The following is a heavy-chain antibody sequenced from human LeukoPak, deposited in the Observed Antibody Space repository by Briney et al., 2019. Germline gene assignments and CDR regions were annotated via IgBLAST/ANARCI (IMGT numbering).Heavy chain of an antibody. V-gene: IGHV3-33*08. J-gene: IGHJ4*02. CDR3: ARGEMAIALPDDY. D-gene: IGHD5-24*01. CDR1: GFTFSSYG. Sequence: PGGSLRLSCAASGFTFSSYGMHWVRQAPGKGLEGVAVIWYDGSNKYYADSVKGRFTISRDDSKNTLYLQMNSLRAEDTAVYYCARGEMAIALPDDYWGQGTLVTVSS. CDR2: IWYDGSNK.